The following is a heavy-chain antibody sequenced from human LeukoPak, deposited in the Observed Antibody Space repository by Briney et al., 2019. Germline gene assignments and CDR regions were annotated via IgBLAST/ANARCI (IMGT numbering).Heavy chain of an antibody. CDR2: IYYSGST. CDR1: GGSISSYY. V-gene: IGHV4-59*01. CDR3: ARVMVVGATSDAFDI. D-gene: IGHD1-26*01. Sequence: SETLSLTRTVSGGSISSYYWSWIRQPPGKGLEWIGYIYYSGSTNYNPSLKSRVTISVDTSKNQFSLKLSSVTAADTAVYYCARVMVVGATSDAFDIWGQGTMVTVSS. J-gene: IGHJ3*02.